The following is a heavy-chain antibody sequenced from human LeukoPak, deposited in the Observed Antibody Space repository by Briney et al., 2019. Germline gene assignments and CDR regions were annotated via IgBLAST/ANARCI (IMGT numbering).Heavy chain of an antibody. V-gene: IGHV4-59*08. CDR1: GGSISSYY. CDR2: IYYSGST. J-gene: IGHJ4*02. D-gene: IGHD6-13*01. CDR3: ASTSLAAAGSLNFDH. Sequence: SETLSLTCTVSGGSISSYYWSWIRQPPGKGLEWIGYIYYSGSTNYNPSLKSRVTISVDTSKNQFSLKLSSVTAADTAVYYCASTSLAAAGSLNFDHWGQGTLVTVSS.